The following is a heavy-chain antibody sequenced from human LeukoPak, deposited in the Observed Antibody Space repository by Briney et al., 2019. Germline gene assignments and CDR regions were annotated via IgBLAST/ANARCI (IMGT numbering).Heavy chain of an antibody. CDR3: ARSIVSGYYSYYFDY. CDR1: GGTFSSYA. Sequence: SVKVSCKASGGTFSSYAISWVRQAPGQGLEWMGGIIPIFGTANYAQKFQGRVTIAADESTSTAYMELSSLRSEDTAVYYCARSIVSGYYSYYFDYWGQGTLVTVSS. D-gene: IGHD3-22*01. V-gene: IGHV1-69*01. J-gene: IGHJ4*02. CDR2: IIPIFGTA.